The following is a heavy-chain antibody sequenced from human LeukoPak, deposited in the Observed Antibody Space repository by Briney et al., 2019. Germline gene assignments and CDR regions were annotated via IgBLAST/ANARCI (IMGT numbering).Heavy chain of an antibody. CDR2: IEPIYSYT. CDR1: GYSFTSYG. CDR3: ARPSFGAPYGMGV. J-gene: IGHJ6*04. V-gene: IGHV5-10-1*01. Sequence: GESLRISCKGFGYSFTSYGSNWGRQIPRKGLEGLGRIEPIYSYTNYSPSFPGHGTISSDKSTSTASLQRSSLNASDTAMYYCARPSFGAPYGMGVEGKG. D-gene: IGHD3-16*01.